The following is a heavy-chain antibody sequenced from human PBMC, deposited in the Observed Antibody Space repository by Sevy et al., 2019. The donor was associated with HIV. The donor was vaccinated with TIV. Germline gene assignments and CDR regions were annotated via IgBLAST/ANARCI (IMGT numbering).Heavy chain of an antibody. CDR3: ARDCSSTSCLWGLDV. V-gene: IGHV3-7*03. CDR2: IKLDGSEK. Sequence: GGSLRLSCAASGFTFSNYWMSWVRQAPGKELEWVANIKLDGSEKYYVDSVKGRFTISRDNAKNSLYLQMNSLRAEDTALYYCARDCSSTSCLWGLDVWGQGTTVTVSS. D-gene: IGHD2-2*01. CDR1: GFTFSNYW. J-gene: IGHJ6*02.